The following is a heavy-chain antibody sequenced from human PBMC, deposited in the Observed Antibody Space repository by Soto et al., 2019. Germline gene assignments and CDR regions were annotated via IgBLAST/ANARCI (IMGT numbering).Heavy chain of an antibody. CDR1: GGSISNVDSY. CDR2: IHYSGTT. J-gene: IGHJ4*02. V-gene: IGHV4-31*03. CDR3: ARTTQGFDF. Sequence: QVQLQESGPGLVKPSQTLSLTGTVSGGSISNVDSYWNWIRQHPVKGLEWIGYIHYSGTTLYNPSLKSRSTISVDTSNNQFSLNLSSVTAADTAMYYCARTTQGFDFWGQGTLVTVSS. D-gene: IGHD4-17*01.